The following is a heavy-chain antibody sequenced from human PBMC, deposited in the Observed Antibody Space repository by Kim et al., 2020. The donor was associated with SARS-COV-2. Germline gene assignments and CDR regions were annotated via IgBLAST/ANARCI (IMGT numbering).Heavy chain of an antibody. CDR1: GGSFSGYY. J-gene: IGHJ4*02. CDR3: ARGPVSHYYGSGSYLYY. D-gene: IGHD3-10*01. V-gene: IGHV4-34*01. CDR2: INHSGST. Sequence: SETLSLTCAVYGGSFSGYYWSWIRQPPGKGLEWIGEINHSGSTNYNPSLKSRVTISVDTSKNQFSRKLSSVTAADTAVYYCARGPVSHYYGSGSYLYYWGQGTLVTVSS.